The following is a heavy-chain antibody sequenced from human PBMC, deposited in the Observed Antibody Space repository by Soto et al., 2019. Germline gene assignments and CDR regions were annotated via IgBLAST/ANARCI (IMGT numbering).Heavy chain of an antibody. CDR2: ITNTGKTI. CDR1: GFTFSDYY. CDR3: ARDRGNYYFDY. V-gene: IGHV3-11*01. D-gene: IGHD1-26*01. Sequence: GGSLRLSCAASGFTFSDYYMSWIRQAPGKGLEWVSYITNTGKTIYYADSVKGRFTISRDNAKNSLYLQLNSLRAEDTALYYCARDRGNYYFDYWGQGTLVTVSS. J-gene: IGHJ4*02.